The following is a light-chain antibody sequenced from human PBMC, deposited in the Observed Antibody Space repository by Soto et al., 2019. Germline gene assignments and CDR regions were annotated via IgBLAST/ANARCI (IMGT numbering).Light chain of an antibody. Sequence: QPVLTQSPSASASLGTSVKVTCTLSSGHSTNAIAWHQQQPEKGPRYLMKVNSDGSHSKGDGIPDRFSGSSSGAERYLTISRLQSEDEADYYCQSWGSDTDSLVFGGGTKVTVL. CDR3: QSWGSDTDSLV. CDR2: VNSDGSH. CDR1: SGHSTNA. V-gene: IGLV4-69*02. J-gene: IGLJ3*02.